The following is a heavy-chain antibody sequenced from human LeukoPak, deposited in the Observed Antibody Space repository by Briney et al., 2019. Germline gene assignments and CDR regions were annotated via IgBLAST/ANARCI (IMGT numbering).Heavy chain of an antibody. D-gene: IGHD3-16*02. CDR3: ARWLGAIAWPYYFDY. J-gene: IGHJ4*02. CDR2: ISYDGSNK. Sequence: GRSLRLSCAASGFTFSRYGMHWVRQAPGKGLEWVSVISYDGSNKYYGDSVKGRFTISRDNSKNTLYLQMNSLRAEDTAVYYCARWLGAIAWPYYFDYWGQGTLVTVSS. CDR1: GFTFSRYG. V-gene: IGHV3-30*03.